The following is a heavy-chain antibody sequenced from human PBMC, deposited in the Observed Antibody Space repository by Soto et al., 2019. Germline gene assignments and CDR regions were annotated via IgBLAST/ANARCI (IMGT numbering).Heavy chain of an antibody. Sequence: PGESLKISCXGSGYSFTSYWISWVRQMPGKGLEWMGRIDPSDSYTNYSPSFQGHVTISADKSISTAYLQWSSLKASDTAMYYCARRHIAAAGTSGRRNWFDPWGQGTLVTVSS. V-gene: IGHV5-10-1*01. CDR3: ARRHIAAAGTSGRRNWFDP. CDR1: GYSFTSYW. J-gene: IGHJ5*02. D-gene: IGHD6-13*01. CDR2: IDPSDSYT.